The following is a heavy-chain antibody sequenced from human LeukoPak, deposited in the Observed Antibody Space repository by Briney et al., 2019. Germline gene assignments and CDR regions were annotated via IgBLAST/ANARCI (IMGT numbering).Heavy chain of an antibody. Sequence: GGSLSLSFAASGFTFSNAWMSWVRQAPGKWLEWVGRIKIKSDGGTTHYAAPVQGRFTLSRDDSKNPLYLQMNSLKTEDTAVYYCTTGELYGTDVWGQGTTVTVSS. D-gene: IGHD1-7*01. CDR2: IKIKSDGGTT. V-gene: IGHV3-15*01. CDR1: GFTFSNAW. CDR3: TTGELYGTDV. J-gene: IGHJ6*02.